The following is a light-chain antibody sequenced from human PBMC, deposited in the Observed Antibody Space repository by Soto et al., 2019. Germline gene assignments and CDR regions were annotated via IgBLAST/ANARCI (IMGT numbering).Light chain of an antibody. CDR3: SSYTTSSTRDV. CDR1: SSDVRAYNY. V-gene: IGLV2-14*01. J-gene: IGLJ1*01. Sequence: QSALTQPASVSGSPGQSITISCTGTSSDVRAYNYVSWFQQHLVKAPKLMIYDVSDRPSGVSNRFAGSKSVNTASLTISGLQGGDEADYCCSSYTTSSTRDVFGTGTKVTVL. CDR2: DVS.